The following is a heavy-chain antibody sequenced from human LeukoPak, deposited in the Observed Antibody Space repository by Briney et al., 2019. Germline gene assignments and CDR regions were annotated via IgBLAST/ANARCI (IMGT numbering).Heavy chain of an antibody. J-gene: IGHJ4*02. CDR2: ISGSGGST. CDR1: GFTFRNYA. D-gene: IGHD5-18*01. V-gene: IGHV3-23*01. CDR3: ARESRYSYGYGVDY. Sequence: GGSLRLSCAASGFTFRNYAMSWVRQAPGKGLEWVSAISGSGGSTYYADSVKGRFTISRDDAKNSLYLQMNSLRAEDTAVYYCARESRYSYGYGVDYWGQGTLVTVSS.